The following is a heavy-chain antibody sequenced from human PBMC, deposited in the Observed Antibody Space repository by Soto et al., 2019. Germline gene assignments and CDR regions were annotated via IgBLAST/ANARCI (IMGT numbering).Heavy chain of an antibody. D-gene: IGHD6-13*01. J-gene: IGHJ5*02. CDR3: ARVGYSSSWYNWFDP. CDR1: GGSISSGDYY. Sequence: SETLSLTCTVSGGSISSGDYYWIWIRQPPGKGLEWIGYIYYSGSTYYNPSLKSRVTISVDTSKNQFSLKLSSVTAADTAVYYCARVGYSSSWYNWFDPWGQGTLVTVSS. CDR2: IYYSGST. V-gene: IGHV4-30-4*01.